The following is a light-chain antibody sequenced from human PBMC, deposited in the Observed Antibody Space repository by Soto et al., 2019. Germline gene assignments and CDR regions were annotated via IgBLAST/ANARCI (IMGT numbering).Light chain of an antibody. Sequence: QSALTQPRSLSGSPGQSVTISCTGTSGDVGGYNYVAWYQQRAGEAPELMIYDVTKRPSGVPDRFSGSKSGNTAFLTISGLHSEDEADYYCSSYAGSYLWVFGGGTQLTVL. J-gene: IGLJ3*02. V-gene: IGLV2-11*01. CDR2: DVT. CDR1: SGDVGGYNY. CDR3: SSYAGSYLWV.